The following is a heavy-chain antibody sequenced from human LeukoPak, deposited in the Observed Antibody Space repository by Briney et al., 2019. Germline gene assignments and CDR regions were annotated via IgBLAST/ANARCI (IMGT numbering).Heavy chain of an antibody. Sequence: GGTLRLSCAASGFIFSTYEMNWVRQAPGKGLEWVSYISSSGSTIYYADSVKGRFTISRDNAKNSLYLQMNSLRAEDTAVYYCAELGITMIGGVWGKGTTVTISS. CDR3: AELGITMIGGV. CDR2: ISSSGSTI. CDR1: GFIFSTYE. V-gene: IGHV3-48*03. D-gene: IGHD3-10*02. J-gene: IGHJ6*04.